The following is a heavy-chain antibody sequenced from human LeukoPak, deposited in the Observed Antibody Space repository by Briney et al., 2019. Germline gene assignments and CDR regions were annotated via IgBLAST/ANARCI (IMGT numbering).Heavy chain of an antibody. CDR2: ISGSSSYI. D-gene: IGHD2-15*01. V-gene: IGHV3-21*01. J-gene: IGHJ4*02. CDR3: AREYCSGGSCRFDY. CDR1: GFTFSSYS. Sequence: GGSLRLSCAASGFTFSSYSMNWVRQAPGKGLEWVSSISGSSSYIYYADSVKGRFTVSRDNAKNSLYLQMNSLRAEDTAVYYCAREYCSGGSCRFDYWGQGTLVTVSS.